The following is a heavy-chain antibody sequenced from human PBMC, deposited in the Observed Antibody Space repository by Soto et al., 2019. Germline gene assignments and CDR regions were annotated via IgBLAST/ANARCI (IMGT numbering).Heavy chain of an antibody. CDR3: ASNYDILTGYYH. CDR2: IYYSGST. D-gene: IGHD3-9*01. CDR1: GGSISLGDYY. J-gene: IGHJ4*02. Sequence: PSETLSLTCTVSGGSISLGDYYWSWIRQPPGKGLEWIGYIYYSGSTYYNPSLKSRVTISVDTSKNQFSLKPSSVTAADTAVYYCASNYDILTGYYHWGQGTLVTVSS. V-gene: IGHV4-30-4*01.